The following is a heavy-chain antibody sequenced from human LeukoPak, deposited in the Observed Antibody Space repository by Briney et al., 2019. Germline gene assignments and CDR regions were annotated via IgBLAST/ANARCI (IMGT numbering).Heavy chain of an antibody. CDR3: STLETAGTVGRY. V-gene: IGHV3-15*01. Sequence: PGGSLRLSCAASGFTFSNAWMNWVRQAPGKGLEWVGRIKSKTDGGTIDYAAPVKGRFTLSRDDSKATLFLQMNSLKTEDTAVYYCSTLETAGTVGRYWGQGTLVTVSS. CDR2: IKSKTDGGTI. CDR1: GFTFSNAW. D-gene: IGHD6-13*01. J-gene: IGHJ4*02.